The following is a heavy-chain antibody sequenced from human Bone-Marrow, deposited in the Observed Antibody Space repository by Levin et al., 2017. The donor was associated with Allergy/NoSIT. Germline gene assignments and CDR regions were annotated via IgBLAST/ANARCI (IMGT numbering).Heavy chain of an antibody. Sequence: GESLKISCAASGFTFSSYGMHWVRQAPGKGLEWVAVISYDGSNQYYADSVKGRFTISRDNSKNTLYLQMNSLRAEDTAVYYCAKDSVCAVAGKTPYFDYWGQGTLVTVSS. D-gene: IGHD6-19*01. CDR1: GFTFSSYG. CDR2: ISYDGSNQ. CDR3: AKDSVCAVAGKTPYFDY. V-gene: IGHV3-30*18. J-gene: IGHJ4*02.